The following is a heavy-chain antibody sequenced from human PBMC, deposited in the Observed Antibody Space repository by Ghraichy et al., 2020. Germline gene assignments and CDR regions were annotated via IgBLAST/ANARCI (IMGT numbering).Heavy chain of an antibody. CDR1: GGSISSGGYY. CDR2: IYYSGST. J-gene: IGHJ3*02. V-gene: IGHV4-31*03. D-gene: IGHD1-26*01. CDR3: ARASPLSLASGSAFDI. Sequence: TLSLTCTVSGGSISSGGYYWSWIRQHPGKGLEWIGYIYYSGSTYYNPSLKSRVTISVDTSKNQFSLKLSSVTAADTAVYYCARASPLSLASGSAFDIWGQGTMVTVSS.